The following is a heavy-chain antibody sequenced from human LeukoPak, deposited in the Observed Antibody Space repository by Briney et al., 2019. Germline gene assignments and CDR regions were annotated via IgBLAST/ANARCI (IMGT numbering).Heavy chain of an antibody. CDR2: ISYDGSNK. Sequence: GGSLRLSCAASGFTFSSYAMHWVRQAPGKGLEWVAVISYDGSNKYYADSVKGRFTISRDNSKNTLYLQMNSLRAEDTAVYYCARGKYPGAFDVWGQGTMVTVSS. V-gene: IGHV3-30*04. CDR1: GFTFSSYA. J-gene: IGHJ3*01. D-gene: IGHD2-2*01. CDR3: ARGKYPGAFDV.